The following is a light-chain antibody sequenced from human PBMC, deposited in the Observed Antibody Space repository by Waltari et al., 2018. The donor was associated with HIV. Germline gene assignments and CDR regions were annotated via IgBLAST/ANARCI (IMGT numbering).Light chain of an antibody. CDR1: NIGSKN. CDR2: NNV. V-gene: IGLV3-9*01. J-gene: IGLJ3*02. Sequence: SYDLTQPLSVSVALGQTARINCGGNNIGSKNVHWYQQKPGQAPLLVIYNNVNRPSGIPERFSGSNSGNTATLTISRAQAGDEADYYCQVWDSSTVFGGGTKLTVL. CDR3: QVWDSSTV.